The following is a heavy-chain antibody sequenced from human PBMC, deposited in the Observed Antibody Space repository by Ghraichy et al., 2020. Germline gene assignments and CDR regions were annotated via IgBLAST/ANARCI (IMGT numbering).Heavy chain of an antibody. CDR1: GFTFSSSG. V-gene: IGHV3-33*01. D-gene: IGHD6-13*01. J-gene: IGHJ4*02. Sequence: GGSLRLSCAASGFTFSSSGMHWVRQAPAKGLEWVAVIWYDGSNKYYADSVKGRFTISRDNSKNTLYLQMNSLRAEDMAVYYCARDISITTAGTGDYWGQGTLVTVSS. CDR2: IWYDGSNK. CDR3: ARDISITTAGTGDY.